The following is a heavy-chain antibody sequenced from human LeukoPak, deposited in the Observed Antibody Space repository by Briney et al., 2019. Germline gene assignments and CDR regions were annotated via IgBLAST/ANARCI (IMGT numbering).Heavy chain of an antibody. CDR3: ARVGYYGSGSYYYGMDV. D-gene: IGHD3-10*01. J-gene: IGHJ6*02. CDR1: GGTFSSYA. V-gene: IGHV1-69*13. Sequence: SVKVSCKASGGTFSSYAISWVRQAPGQGLEWMGGIIPIFGTANYAQKFRGRVTITADESTSTAYMELSSLRSEDTAVYYCARVGYYGSGSYYYGMDVWGQGTTVTVSS. CDR2: IIPIFGTA.